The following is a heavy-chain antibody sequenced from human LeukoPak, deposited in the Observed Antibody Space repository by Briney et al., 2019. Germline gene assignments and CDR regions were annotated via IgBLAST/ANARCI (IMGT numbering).Heavy chain of an antibody. V-gene: IGHV4-39*01. CDR1: GGSISSSSYY. CDR2: IYYSGST. J-gene: IGHJ4*02. D-gene: IGHD3-22*01. CDR3: ARHDPYYDSRGFDY. Sequence: SETLSLTCTVSGGSISSSSYYWGWIRQPPGKGLEWIGSIYYSGSTYYNPSLKSRVTISVDTSKNQFSLKLSSVTAADTAVHYCARHDPYYDSRGFDYWGQGTLVTVSS.